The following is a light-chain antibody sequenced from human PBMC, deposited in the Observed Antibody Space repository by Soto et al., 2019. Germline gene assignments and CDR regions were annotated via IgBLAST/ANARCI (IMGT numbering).Light chain of an antibody. Sequence: QSALTQPRSVSGSPGQSVTISCTGTSSDVGGYNYVSWYQQHPGKAPKLMLYDVSKRPSGVPDRFSASKSGNTASLIISGLQAEDEADYYCCSYAGSYNWVFGGGTKLTVL. CDR2: DVS. CDR3: CSYAGSYNWV. J-gene: IGLJ3*02. V-gene: IGLV2-11*01. CDR1: SSDVGGYNY.